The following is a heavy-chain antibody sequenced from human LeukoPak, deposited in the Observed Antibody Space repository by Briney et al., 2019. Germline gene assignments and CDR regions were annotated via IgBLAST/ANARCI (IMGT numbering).Heavy chain of an antibody. CDR1: GFTFSSYW. CDR3: ARDQNDSSGYSGGLDY. CDR2: ISSRSTYI. J-gene: IGHJ4*02. V-gene: IGHV3-21*01. D-gene: IGHD3-22*01. Sequence: GGSLRLSCAASGFTFSSYWMHWVRQAPGKGLEWVSSISSRSTYIYYADSVKGRFTISRDNAKNSLYLQMNGLRAEDTAVYYCARDQNDSSGYSGGLDYWGQGTLVTVSS.